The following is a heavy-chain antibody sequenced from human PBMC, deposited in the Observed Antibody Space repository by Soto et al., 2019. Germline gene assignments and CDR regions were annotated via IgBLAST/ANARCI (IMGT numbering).Heavy chain of an antibody. CDR1: GFTFSSYS. J-gene: IGHJ3*02. D-gene: IGHD4-17*01. Sequence: PGGSLRLSCAASGFTFSSYSMNWVRQAPGKGLEWVSSISSSSSYIYYADSVKGRFTISRDSAKNSLYLQMNSLRAEDTAVYYCASDDYGGKDAFDIWGQGTMVTVSS. CDR2: ISSSSSYI. V-gene: IGHV3-21*01. CDR3: ASDDYGGKDAFDI.